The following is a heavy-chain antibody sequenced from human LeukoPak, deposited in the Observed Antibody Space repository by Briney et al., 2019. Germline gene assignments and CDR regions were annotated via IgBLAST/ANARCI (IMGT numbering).Heavy chain of an antibody. CDR1: GGSISSSSYY. J-gene: IGHJ4*02. Sequence: PSETLSLTCTVSGGSISSSSYYWGWIRQPPGKGLEWIGSIYYSGSTYYNPSLKSRVTISVDTSKNQFSLKLSSVTAADTAVYYCARDLRAAGTRMYYFDYWGQGTLVTVSS. D-gene: IGHD6-19*01. CDR2: IYYSGST. V-gene: IGHV4-39*07. CDR3: ARDLRAAGTRMYYFDY.